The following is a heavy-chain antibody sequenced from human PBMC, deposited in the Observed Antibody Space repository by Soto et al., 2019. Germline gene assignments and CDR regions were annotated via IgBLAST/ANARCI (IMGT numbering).Heavy chain of an antibody. CDR3: AKIREGGYYIFDY. CDR1: GFTFSSYS. CDR2: ISGSGEST. J-gene: IGHJ4*02. V-gene: IGHV3-23*01. D-gene: IGHD3-10*01. Sequence: PGGSLRLSCAASGFTFSSYSMNWVRQAPGKGLEWVSSISGSGESTYYADSVKGRLSISRDNSKNTLYLQMNSLRAEDTAVYYCAKIREGGYYIFDYWGQGTPVTVSS.